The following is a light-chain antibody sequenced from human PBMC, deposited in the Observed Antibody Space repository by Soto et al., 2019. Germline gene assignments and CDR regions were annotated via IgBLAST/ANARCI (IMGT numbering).Light chain of an antibody. CDR2: DAS. Sequence: EGNQCSSTLPYCVCERFSITCRASQSVSTWLAWYQQKPGKAPKLLIYDASSLESGVPSRFSGSGSGTEFTLTINTLQPDDLATQYCQRSDLPLSRFDHGTKVDIK. V-gene: IGKV1-5*01. CDR1: QSVSTW. CDR3: QRSDLPLSR. J-gene: IGKJ1*01.